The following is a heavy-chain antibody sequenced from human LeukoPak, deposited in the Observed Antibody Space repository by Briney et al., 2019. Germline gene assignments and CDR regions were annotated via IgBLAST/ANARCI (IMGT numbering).Heavy chain of an antibody. D-gene: IGHD1-20*01. CDR2: INHSGST. CDR3: ARGLNWNGGAPFDY. CDR1: DGSMSNYY. J-gene: IGHJ4*02. Sequence: PSETLSLTCSVSDGSMSNYYWSWIRQPPGKGLEWIGEINHSGSTNYYPSLKSRVTISVDTSKNQFSLKLSSVTAADTAVYYCARGLNWNGGAPFDYWGQGTLVTVSS. V-gene: IGHV4-34*01.